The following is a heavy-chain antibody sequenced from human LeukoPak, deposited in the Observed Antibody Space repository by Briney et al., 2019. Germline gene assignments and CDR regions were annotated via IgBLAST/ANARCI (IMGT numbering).Heavy chain of an antibody. Sequence: GGSLRLSCAASGFTFSSYAMSWVRQAPGKGLEWVSAISGSGGSTYYADSVKGRFTISRDNSKNTLYLQMNSLRAGDTAVYYCAKDQTKDCSSTSCSPFDPWGQGTLVTVSS. D-gene: IGHD2-2*01. CDR2: ISGSGGST. CDR1: GFTFSSYA. J-gene: IGHJ5*02. CDR3: AKDQTKDCSSTSCSPFDP. V-gene: IGHV3-23*01.